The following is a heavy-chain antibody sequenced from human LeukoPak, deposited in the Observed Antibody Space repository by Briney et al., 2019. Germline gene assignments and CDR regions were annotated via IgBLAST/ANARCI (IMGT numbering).Heavy chain of an antibody. CDR1: GGSISSSAYH. CDR2: IYYSGGT. V-gene: IGHV4-39*01. J-gene: IGHJ4*02. D-gene: IGHD6-19*01. Sequence: SDTLSLTCSVSGGSISSSAYHWGGIRQPPGKGLEWIGSIYYSGGTYYNPSLKSRVTISVDTSKTQFSLKLSSVTAADTAVYYCAQAGIAVAGTCFDYWGQGTLVTVSS. CDR3: AQAGIAVAGTCFDY.